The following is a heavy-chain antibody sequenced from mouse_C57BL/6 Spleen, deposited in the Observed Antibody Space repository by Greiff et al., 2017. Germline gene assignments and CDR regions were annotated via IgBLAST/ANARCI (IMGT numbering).Heavy chain of an antibody. J-gene: IGHJ3*01. CDR3: TGYYYGSRGPWFAY. V-gene: IGHV6-3*01. CDR2: IRLKSDNYAT. D-gene: IGHD1-1*01. Sequence: EVKLEESGGGLVQPGGSMKLSCVASGFTFSNYWMNWVRQSPEKGLEWVAQIRLKSDNYATHYAESVKGRFTISRDDSKSSVYLQMNNVRAEDTGIYYCTGYYYGSRGPWFAYWGQGTLVTVSA. CDR1: GFTFSNYW.